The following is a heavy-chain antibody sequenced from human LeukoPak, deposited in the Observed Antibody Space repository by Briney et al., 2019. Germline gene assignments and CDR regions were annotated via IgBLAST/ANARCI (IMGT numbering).Heavy chain of an antibody. CDR3: AKVAYSSGVTGPDYYYYGMDV. J-gene: IGHJ6*02. V-gene: IGHV3-30-3*01. CDR2: ISYDGSNK. Sequence: GRSLRLSCAASGFTFSSYAMHWVRQAPGKGLEWVAVISYDGSNKYYADSVKGRFTISRDNSKNTLYLQMNSLRAEDTAVYYCAKVAYSSGVTGPDYYYYGMDVWGQGTTVTVSS. D-gene: IGHD6-19*01. CDR1: GFTFSSYA.